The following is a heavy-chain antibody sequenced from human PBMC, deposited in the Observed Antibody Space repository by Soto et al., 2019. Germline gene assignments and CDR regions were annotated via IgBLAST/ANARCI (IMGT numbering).Heavy chain of an antibody. J-gene: IGHJ4*02. D-gene: IGHD3-9*01. CDR2: IYYSGST. V-gene: IGHV4-31*03. Sequence: SETLSLTFTVSGCSISSGGYYWSWIRQHPGKGLEWIGYIYYSGSTYYNPSLKSRVTISVDTSKNQFSLKLSSVTAADTAVYYCARSRKVPSISFDYWGQGTLVTVSS. CDR1: GCSISSGGYY. CDR3: ARSRKVPSISFDY.